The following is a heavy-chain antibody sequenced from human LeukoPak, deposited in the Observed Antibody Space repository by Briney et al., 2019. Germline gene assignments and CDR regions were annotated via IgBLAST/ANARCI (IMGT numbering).Heavy chain of an antibody. Sequence: GASVKVSCKASGGTFSSYAISWVRQAPGQGLEWMGGIIPIFGTANYAQKFQGRVTITADESTSTAYMELSSLRSEDTAAYYCASKGYYDTPFDYWGQGTLVTVSS. CDR2: IIPIFGTA. CDR1: GGTFSSYA. D-gene: IGHD3-22*01. J-gene: IGHJ4*02. V-gene: IGHV1-69*13. CDR3: ASKGYYDTPFDY.